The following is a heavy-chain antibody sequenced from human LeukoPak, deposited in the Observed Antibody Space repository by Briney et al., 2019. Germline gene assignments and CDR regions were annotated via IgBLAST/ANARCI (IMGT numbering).Heavy chain of an antibody. V-gene: IGHV4-59*08. Sequence: SETLSLTCTVSGGSISSYYWSWVRQPPGEGLEWIGYIYYSGSTNYNPSLNGRVSISVDTSKNQYSLKLSSVTAADTAVYYCARVGIAAAVIWFDAWGQGTLVTVSS. CDR2: IYYSGST. CDR1: GGSISSYY. CDR3: ARVGIAAAVIWFDA. J-gene: IGHJ5*02. D-gene: IGHD6-13*01.